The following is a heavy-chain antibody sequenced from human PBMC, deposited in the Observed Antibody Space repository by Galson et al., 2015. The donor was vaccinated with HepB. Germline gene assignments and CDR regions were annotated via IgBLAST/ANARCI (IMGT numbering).Heavy chain of an antibody. V-gene: IGHV3-30*18. D-gene: IGHD1-26*01. CDR3: AKGGAVDY. CDR2: ISYDGSNK. J-gene: IGHJ4*02. CDR1: GFTFSSYG. Sequence: LRLSCAASGFTFSSYGMHWVRQAPGKGLEWVAVISYDGSNKYYADSVKDRFTISRDNSKNTLYLQMNSLRAEDTAVYYCAKGGAVDYWGQGTLVTVSS.